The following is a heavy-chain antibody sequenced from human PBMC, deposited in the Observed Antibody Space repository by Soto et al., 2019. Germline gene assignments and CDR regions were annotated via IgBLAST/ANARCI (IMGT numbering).Heavy chain of an antibody. V-gene: IGHV1-3*01. D-gene: IGHD3-22*01. CDR3: ARDRGPSSGYYPYWFDP. CDR2: INAGNGKT. CDR1: GYTFTGYA. J-gene: IGHJ5*02. Sequence: ASVKVSCKASGYTFTGYAMHWVRQAPGQRLEWMGWINAGNGKTKYSQKFQGRVTITRDTSASTAYMELSSLRSEDTAVYYCARDRGPSSGYYPYWFDPWGQGTLVTVSS.